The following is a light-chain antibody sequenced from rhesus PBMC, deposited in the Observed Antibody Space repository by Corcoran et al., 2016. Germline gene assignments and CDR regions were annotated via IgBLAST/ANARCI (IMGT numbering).Light chain of an antibody. J-gene: IGKJ4*01. Sequence: DIQMTQSPSSLSASVGDTVTITCRASQSISSLLAWYQQKPGKAPELLIDSAYTLQSGGPSRFSGSGSGTDFTLTISSLPPEDCVTFYCQQYDIPPLTFGGGTKVEIK. CDR3: QQYDIPPLT. V-gene: IGKV1-22*01. CDR1: QSISSL. CDR2: SAY.